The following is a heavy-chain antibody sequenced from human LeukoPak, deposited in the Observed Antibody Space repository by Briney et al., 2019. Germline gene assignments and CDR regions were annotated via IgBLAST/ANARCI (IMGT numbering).Heavy chain of an antibody. CDR3: ARGGVGATNDY. V-gene: IGHV3-48*03. CDR1: GFTFNTNA. CDR2: IGSSGSTI. J-gene: IGHJ4*02. Sequence: PGGSLRLSCAASGFTFNTNAMSWVRQAPGKGLEWVSYIGSSGSTIYYADSVKGRFTISRDNAKNSLYLQMNSLRAEDTAVYYCARGGVGATNDYWGQGTLVTVSS. D-gene: IGHD1-26*01.